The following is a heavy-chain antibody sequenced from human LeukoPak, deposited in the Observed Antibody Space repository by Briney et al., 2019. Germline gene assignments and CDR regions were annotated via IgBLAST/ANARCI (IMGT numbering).Heavy chain of an antibody. CDR2: ISGSGTAT. Sequence: GGSLRLSCAASEFTFSNYAMTWVRQAPGKGLKWVSTISGSGTATYYADSVKGRFTISRDNSKNTLYLQMNGLRVEDTAVYYCARVTTGSWYDYFDYWGQGTLVTVSS. CDR1: EFTFSNYA. D-gene: IGHD6-13*01. J-gene: IGHJ4*02. CDR3: ARVTTGSWYDYFDY. V-gene: IGHV3-23*01.